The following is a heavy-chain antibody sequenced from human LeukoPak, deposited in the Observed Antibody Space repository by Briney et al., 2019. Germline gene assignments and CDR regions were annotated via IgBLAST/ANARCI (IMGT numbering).Heavy chain of an antibody. CDR1: GFTFDDYS. J-gene: IGHJ4*02. CDR3: AKDDGRGYSYGLSY. D-gene: IGHD5-18*01. CDR2: ISWNSGTI. V-gene: IGHV3-9*01. Sequence: GGSLRLSCAASGFTFDDYSMHWVRQAPGKGLEWVSGISWNSGTIDYADSVKGRFTISRDNAKNSLYLQMSSLRAEDTALYYCAKDDGRGYSYGLSYWGQGTLVTVSS.